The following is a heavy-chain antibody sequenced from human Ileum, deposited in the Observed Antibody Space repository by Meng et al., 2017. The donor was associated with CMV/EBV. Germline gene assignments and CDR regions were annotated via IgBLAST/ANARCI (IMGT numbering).Heavy chain of an antibody. CDR2: TYYRSKWYN. Sequence: ISGDSVSSNSAGWNWIRQSPSRGLEWLGRTYYRSKWYNDYAVSVKGRVAINPDTSKNQFSLQLNSVTPDDTAVYYCARTSATGSWFDPWGQGTLVPSPQ. V-gene: IGHV6-1*01. CDR3: ARTSATGSWFDP. J-gene: IGHJ5*02. D-gene: IGHD6-13*01. CDR1: GDSVSSNSAG.